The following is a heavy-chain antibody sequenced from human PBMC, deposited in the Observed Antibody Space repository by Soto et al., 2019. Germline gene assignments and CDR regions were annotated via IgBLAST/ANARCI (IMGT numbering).Heavy chain of an antibody. J-gene: IGHJ6*02. Sequence: SSETLSLTCAVYGGSFSGSYWNWIRQSPGKGLEWIGEVNHSGSTNYNPSLKSRVTISVDTSKNQFSLKLTSVTAADTAVYFCARKSSLAARGLFRYNYYGLDVWGQGTTVTVSS. CDR1: GGSFSGSY. D-gene: IGHD6-6*01. CDR2: VNHSGST. CDR3: ARKSSLAARGLFRYNYYGLDV. V-gene: IGHV4-34*01.